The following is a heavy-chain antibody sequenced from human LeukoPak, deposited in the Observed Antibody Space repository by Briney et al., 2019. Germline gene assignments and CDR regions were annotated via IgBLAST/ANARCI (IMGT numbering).Heavy chain of an antibody. J-gene: IGHJ4*02. D-gene: IGHD4-17*01. CDR2: INPNSGDT. V-gene: IGHV1-2*02. CDR3: ARDRSDYGDSSDY. CDR1: GYTFTGYY. Sequence: AASVKVSCKASGYTFTGYYMHWVRQAPGQGLEWMGWINPNSGDTNYVQKFQGRVTMTRDTSISTAYMELSRLRSDDTAVYYCARDRSDYGDSSDYWGQGTLVTVSS.